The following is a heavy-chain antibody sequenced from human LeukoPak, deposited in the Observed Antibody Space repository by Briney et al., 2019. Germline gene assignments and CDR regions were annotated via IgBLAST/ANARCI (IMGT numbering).Heavy chain of an antibody. Sequence: PGRSLRLSCAASGFTFSTYAMHWARQAPGKGLEWVAIISYDGTNKYYADSVKGRFTISRDNSKNTLYLQMNSLRAEDTAVYYCARDDPDSSGWYIVFDIWGQGTMVTVSS. D-gene: IGHD6-19*01. CDR1: GFTFSTYA. V-gene: IGHV3-30-3*01. CDR2: ISYDGTNK. CDR3: ARDDPDSSGWYIVFDI. J-gene: IGHJ3*02.